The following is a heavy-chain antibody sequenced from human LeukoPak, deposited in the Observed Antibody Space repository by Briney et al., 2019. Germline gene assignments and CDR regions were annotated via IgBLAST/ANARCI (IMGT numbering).Heavy chain of an antibody. CDR3: ARDLGD. J-gene: IGHJ3*01. CDR2: ISYDGSNK. Sequence: GGSLRLSCAASGFTFSSYSMNWVRQAPGKGLEWVAVISYDGSNKYYADSVKGRFTISRDNSKNTLYLQMNSLRAEDTAVYYCARDLGDWGQGTMVTVSS. D-gene: IGHD3-16*01. V-gene: IGHV3-30*03. CDR1: GFTFSSYS.